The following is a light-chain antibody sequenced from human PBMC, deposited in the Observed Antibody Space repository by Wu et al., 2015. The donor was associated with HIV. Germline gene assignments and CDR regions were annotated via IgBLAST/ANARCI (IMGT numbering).Light chain of an antibody. J-gene: IGKJ4*01. CDR2: DAS. Sequence: AIQLTQSPSSLSASVGDRVTMTCRTSQGISSALAWYQQKPGKLPELLIFDASNLKDTVPSRFRGSGSGTEFTLTISSLQPEDFATYYCQQFNGYPLTFGGGTRVDIK. CDR1: QGISSA. CDR3: QQFNGYPLT. V-gene: IGKV1-13*02.